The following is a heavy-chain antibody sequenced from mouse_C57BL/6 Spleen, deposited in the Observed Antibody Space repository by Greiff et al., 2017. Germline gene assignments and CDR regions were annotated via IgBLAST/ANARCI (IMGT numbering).Heavy chain of an antibody. CDR2: ISSGSSTI. J-gene: IGHJ1*03. CDR3: ATTMITRYWYFDV. CDR1: GFTFSDYG. Sequence: VQRVESGGGLVKPGGSLKLSCAASGFTFSDYGMHWVRQAPEKGLEWVAYISSGSSTIYYADTVKGRFTISRDSAKNTLFLQMTGLRSEDTAMYYCATTMITRYWYFDVWGTGTTVTVSS. V-gene: IGHV5-17*01. D-gene: IGHD2-4*01.